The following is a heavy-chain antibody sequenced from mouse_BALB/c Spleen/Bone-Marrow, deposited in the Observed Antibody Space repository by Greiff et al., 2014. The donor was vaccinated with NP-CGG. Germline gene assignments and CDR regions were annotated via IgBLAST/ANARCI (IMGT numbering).Heavy chain of an antibody. CDR3: ARNLYYYTSSFDY. D-gene: IGHD2-12*01. CDR1: GFNIKDTY. Sequence: VQLQQSGAELVKPGASVKLSCTASGFNIKDTYMHWVKQRPEQGLEWIGNIYPGNDSTNYNQKFQSKATLTVDTSSNTAYLQLSSLTSEDSAVYYCARNLYYYTSSFDYWGQGTTLTVSS. V-gene: IGHV14-3*02. J-gene: IGHJ2*01. CDR2: IYPGNDST.